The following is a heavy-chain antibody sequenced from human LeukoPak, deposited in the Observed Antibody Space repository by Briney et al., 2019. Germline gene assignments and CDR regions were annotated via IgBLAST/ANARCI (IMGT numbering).Heavy chain of an antibody. CDR2: INPNSGGT. Sequence: ASVKVSCKASGYTFTGYYMYWVRQAPGQGLEWMGWINPNSGGTNYAQKFQGRVTMARDTSISTAYMELSRLRSDDTAVYYCAREGTMVRGVTDWGQGTLVTVSS. CDR3: AREGTMVRGVTD. D-gene: IGHD3-10*01. CDR1: GYTFTGYY. V-gene: IGHV1-2*02. J-gene: IGHJ4*02.